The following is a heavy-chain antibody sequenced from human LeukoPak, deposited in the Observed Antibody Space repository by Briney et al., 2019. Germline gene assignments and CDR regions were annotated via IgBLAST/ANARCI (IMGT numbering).Heavy chain of an antibody. CDR2: INSDGSST. D-gene: IGHD6-19*01. Sequence: PGGSLRLSCAASGFTFSSYWMHWVRHAPGKGLVWVSRINSDGSSTSYADSVKGRFTISRDNAKNTLYLQMNSLRAEDTAVYYCAKDQWSWRSSGWYNFDYWGQGTLVTVSS. V-gene: IGHV3-74*01. CDR3: AKDQWSWRSSGWYNFDY. CDR1: GFTFSSYW. J-gene: IGHJ4*02.